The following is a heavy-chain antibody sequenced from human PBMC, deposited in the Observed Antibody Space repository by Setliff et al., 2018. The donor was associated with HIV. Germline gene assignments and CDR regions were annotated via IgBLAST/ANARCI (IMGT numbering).Heavy chain of an antibody. CDR2: INTHNGNT. CDR1: GYIFTTFG. D-gene: IGHD6-13*01. V-gene: IGHV1-18*01. Sequence: ASVKVSCKASGYIFTTFGFSWVRQAPGLGLEWMGWINTHNGNTHYAQRFQGRVTMTRDTSTTTAYMELRSLRSDDTAVYYCARATGAADLWGQGTKVTVSS. J-gene: IGHJ5*02. CDR3: ARATGAADL.